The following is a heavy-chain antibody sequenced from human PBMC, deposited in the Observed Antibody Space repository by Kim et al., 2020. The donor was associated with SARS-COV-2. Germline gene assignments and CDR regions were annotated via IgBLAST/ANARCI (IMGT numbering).Heavy chain of an antibody. CDR1: GFTFSSHA. Sequence: GGSLRFSCAASGFTFSSHAMSWVRQAPGKGLEWVSAISGSGGSTYYADSVKGRFTISRDNSKNTLYLQMNSLRAEDTAVYYCAKDNYDYIWGRYPRTNWGYYFGRDVWGQGPTVTVSS. D-gene: IGHD3-16*02. J-gene: IGHJ6*01. CDR3: AKDNYDYIWGRYPRTNWGYYFGRDV. CDR2: ISGSGGST. V-gene: IGHV3-23*01.